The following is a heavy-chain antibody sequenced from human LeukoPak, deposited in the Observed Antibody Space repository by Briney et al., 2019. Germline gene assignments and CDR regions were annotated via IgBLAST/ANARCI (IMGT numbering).Heavy chain of an antibody. CDR2: MISNSGDT. CDR3: ARGLGITMVRGVIRRWFDP. V-gene: IGHV1-8*03. CDR1: GYTFTSYD. J-gene: IGHJ5*02. Sequence: ASVKVSCKASGYTFTSYDIDWVRQATGQGLQWMGWMISNSGDTIYAQKFQGRVTITRNTSISTAYMELSSLRSEDTAVYYCARGLGITMVRGVIRRWFDPWGQGTLVTVSS. D-gene: IGHD3-10*01.